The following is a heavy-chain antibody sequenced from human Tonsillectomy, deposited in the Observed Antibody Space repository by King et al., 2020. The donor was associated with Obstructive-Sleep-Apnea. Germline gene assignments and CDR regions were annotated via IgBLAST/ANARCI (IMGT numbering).Heavy chain of an antibody. Sequence: QLVQSGAEVKKPGASVKVSCKASGYTFTSYGISWVRQAPGQGLEWMGWISGYTGNTNYAQMLQGKVTMTTDTSTRPAYMELRSLGTEDPAVYYCARGTRGELLFDYWGQGTLVTVSS. CDR3: ARGTRGELLFDY. CDR1: GYTFTSYG. J-gene: IGHJ4*02. CDR2: ISGYTGNT. V-gene: IGHV1-18*04. D-gene: IGHD1-7*01.